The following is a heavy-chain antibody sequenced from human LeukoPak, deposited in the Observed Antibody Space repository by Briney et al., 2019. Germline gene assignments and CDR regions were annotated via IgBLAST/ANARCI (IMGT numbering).Heavy chain of an antibody. D-gene: IGHD5-18*01. J-gene: IGHJ6*03. CDR2: IYYSGST. V-gene: IGHV4-59*01. CDR3: ARTEESGYSYRYFGYYYYMDV. CDR1: GGSISSYY. Sequence: SETLSLTCTVSGGSISSYYWSWIRQPPGKGLEWIGYIYYSGSTHYNPSLKSRVTISVDTSKNQFSLKLSSVTAADTAVYYCARTEESGYSYRYFGYYYYMDVWGKGTTVTVSS.